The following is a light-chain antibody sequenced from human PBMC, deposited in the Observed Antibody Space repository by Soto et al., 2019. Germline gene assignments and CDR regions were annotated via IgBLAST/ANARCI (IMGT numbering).Light chain of an antibody. CDR1: SSNIGAPYG. Sequence: QSVLTQPPSVSGAPGRRVTISCTGSSSNIGAPYGVHWYQQLPGTAPKLLIYGNNNRPSGVPDRFSGSQSGTSASLAITGLQAEDEADYYCQSYDSSLTALLFGGGTKVTVL. CDR3: QSYDSSLTALL. J-gene: IGLJ2*01. V-gene: IGLV1-40*01. CDR2: GNN.